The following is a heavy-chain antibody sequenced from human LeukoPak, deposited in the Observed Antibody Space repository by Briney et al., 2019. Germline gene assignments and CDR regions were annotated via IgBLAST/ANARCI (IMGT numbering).Heavy chain of an antibody. CDR1: GFTFDDYA. CDR3: ARRAPSHDFDD. V-gene: IGHV3-9*01. J-gene: IGHJ4*02. Sequence: GGSLRLSCAASGFTFDDYAMHWVRQAPGKGLEWVSGISWNSGGIGYADSVKGRFTISRDNAKNSLYLQMNSLRVEDTALYYCARRAPSHDFDDWGQGTLVTVSS. CDR2: ISWNSGGI.